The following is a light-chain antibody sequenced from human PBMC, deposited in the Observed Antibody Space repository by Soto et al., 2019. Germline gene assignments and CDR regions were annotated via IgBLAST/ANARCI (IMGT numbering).Light chain of an antibody. CDR1: QSVSSN. J-gene: IGKJ1*01. CDR2: GAS. V-gene: IGKV3-15*01. Sequence: EIVMTQSPATLSVSPGERATLSCRASQSVSSNLAWYQQKPGQAPRLLIYGASTRATGIPARFSISESGAEFTLTISSLQSEDFAVYYCQQFNNWPRTFGQGTKVEIK. CDR3: QQFNNWPRT.